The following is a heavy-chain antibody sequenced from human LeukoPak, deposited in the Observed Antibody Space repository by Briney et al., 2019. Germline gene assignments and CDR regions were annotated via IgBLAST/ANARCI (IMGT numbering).Heavy chain of an antibody. CDR2: ISGSGYTI. Sequence: AGGSLRLSCAASGFIFSTYAISWVRQAPGRGLECVASISGSGYTIYHADSVKGRFTISRDNSKNTLYQQVNSLRAEDTAIYYCAKDLRVVGESSAGPLDHWGQGTLVTVSS. CDR3: AKDLRVVGESSAGPLDH. J-gene: IGHJ4*02. V-gene: IGHV3-23*01. D-gene: IGHD2-15*01. CDR1: GFIFSTYA.